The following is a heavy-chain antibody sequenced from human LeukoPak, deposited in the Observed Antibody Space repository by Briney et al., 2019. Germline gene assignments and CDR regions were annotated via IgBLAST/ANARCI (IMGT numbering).Heavy chain of an antibody. CDR1: GGSISSYY. CDR2: IYTSGST. V-gene: IGHV4-4*07. D-gene: IGHD3-10*01. Sequence: PSETLSLTCTVSGGSISSYYWSWIRQPAGKGLEWIGRIYTSGSTNYNPSLKSRVTMSVDTSKNQFSLKLSSVTAADTAVYYCASSMVRGVRNYYYYGMDVWGQGTTVTVSS. J-gene: IGHJ6*02. CDR3: ASSMVRGVRNYYYYGMDV.